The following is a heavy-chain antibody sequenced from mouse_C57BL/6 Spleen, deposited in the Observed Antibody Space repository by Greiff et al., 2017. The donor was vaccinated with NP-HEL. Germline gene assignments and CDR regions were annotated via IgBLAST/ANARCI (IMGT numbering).Heavy chain of an antibody. CDR3: ARTGTASVYFDY. CDR2: IYPGSGST. CDR1: GYTFTSYW. Sequence: QVQLQQPGAELVKPGASVKMSCKASGYTFTSYWITWVKQRPGQGLEWIGDIYPGSGSTNYNEKFKSKATLTVDTSSSTAYVQLSSLTSEDSAVYYCARTGTASVYFDYWGQGTTLTVSS. V-gene: IGHV1-55*01. J-gene: IGHJ2*01. D-gene: IGHD3-3*01.